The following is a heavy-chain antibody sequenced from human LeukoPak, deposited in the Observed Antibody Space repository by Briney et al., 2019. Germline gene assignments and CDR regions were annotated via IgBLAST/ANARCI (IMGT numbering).Heavy chain of an antibody. CDR2: IKSKTDGGTT. CDR1: GFIFSNAW. V-gene: IGHV3-15*01. Sequence: GGSLRLSCAASGFIFSNAWMSWVRQAPGKGLEWIGRIKSKTDGGTTDYAAPVKGRFTISRDDSKNTLYLQMNSLRAEDTAVYYCAVTGRITMIVPSRYFDYWGQGTLGHRLL. CDR3: AVTGRITMIVPSRYFDY. J-gene: IGHJ4*02. D-gene: IGHD3-22*01.